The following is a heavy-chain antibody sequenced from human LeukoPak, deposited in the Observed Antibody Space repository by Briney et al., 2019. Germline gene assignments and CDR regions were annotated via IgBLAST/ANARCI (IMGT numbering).Heavy chain of an antibody. D-gene: IGHD3-22*01. CDR2: MNPNSGNT. Sequence: AASVKVSCKASGYTFTSYGISWVRQAPGQGLEWMGWMNPNSGNTGYAQKFQGRVIMTRNTSISAAYMELSSLRSEDTAVYYCAVWYYYGSSGYYAVWGQGTLVTVSS. CDR1: GYTFTSYG. V-gene: IGHV1-8*02. J-gene: IGHJ4*02. CDR3: AVWYYYGSSGYYAV.